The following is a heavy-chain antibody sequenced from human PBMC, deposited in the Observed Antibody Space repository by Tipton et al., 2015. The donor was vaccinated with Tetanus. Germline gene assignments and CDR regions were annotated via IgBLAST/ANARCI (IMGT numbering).Heavy chain of an antibody. D-gene: IGHD3-22*01. CDR2: IDPNSGGT. V-gene: IGHV1-2*02. CDR1: GYTFTGYY. CDR3: ARDRGDYIYYGMDV. Sequence: QLVQSGAEVKKPGASVKVSCKASGYTFTGYYIYWVRQAPGQGLEWMGWIDPNSGGTVYAQKFQGRVTMTRDTSISTAYMGLRSLRSDDTAVYYCARDRGDYIYYGMDVWGPGTTVTVSS. J-gene: IGHJ6*02.